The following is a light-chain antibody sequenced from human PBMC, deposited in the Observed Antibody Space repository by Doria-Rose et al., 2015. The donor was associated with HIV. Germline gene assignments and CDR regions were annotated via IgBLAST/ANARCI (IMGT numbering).Light chain of an antibody. CDR3: QQSYSIPYT. CDR1: QSISSY. V-gene: IGKV1-39*01. Sequence: TQSPSSLSASIGDRVTITCRASQSISSYLNWYQQKPGKAPKLLIYATSTLQSGVPSRFSGSESGTDFTLTISSLQPEDFGTYHCQQSYSIPYTFGQGTKREIK. CDR2: ATS. J-gene: IGKJ2*01.